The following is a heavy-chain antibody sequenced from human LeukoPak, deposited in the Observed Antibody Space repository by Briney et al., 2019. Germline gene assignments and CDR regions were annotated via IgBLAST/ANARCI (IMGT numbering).Heavy chain of an antibody. D-gene: IGHD3-3*01. Sequence: GGSLRLSRAVSGFTYGSYAMSCVRRAPGRGLEGVSGLRLSGDDTYYVDSARGRFTIHRHNPRNTLYLPLDSLRVEDTAVYYCARLGATSTYYGAVDYWGQGAHVSVSS. V-gene: IGHV3-23*01. CDR1: GFTYGSYA. CDR2: LRLSGDDT. CDR3: ARLGATSTYYGAVDY. J-gene: IGHJ4*02.